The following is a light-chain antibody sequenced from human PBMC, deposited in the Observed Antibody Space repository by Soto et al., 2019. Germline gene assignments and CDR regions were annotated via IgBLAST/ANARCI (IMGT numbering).Light chain of an antibody. CDR3: QVWGSNADPYVL. CDR1: NIGGKS. CDR2: NDG. J-gene: IGLJ3*02. V-gene: IGLV3-21*04. Sequence: SYELTQPPSVSVAPGKTARITCGGNNIGGKSVHWYQLKPGQAPVLIIYNDGDRPSWIPERFSGSNSGNTATLTVSWVEAGDEADYYCQVWGSNADPYVLFGGGTKVTVL.